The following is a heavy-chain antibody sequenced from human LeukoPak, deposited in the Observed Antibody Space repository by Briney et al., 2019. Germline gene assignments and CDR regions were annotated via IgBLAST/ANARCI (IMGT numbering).Heavy chain of an antibody. Sequence: GGSLRLSCAASGFTFSSYWMHWVRQAPGKRLVWVSRINSAGTKINYADSVKRRFTISRDNAKNTLYLQMNSLRVEDMAVYYCARGGPGEGIYDPHWFDPWGQGTLVTVSS. CDR2: INSAGTKI. V-gene: IGHV3-74*01. D-gene: IGHD5/OR15-5a*01. CDR3: ARGGPGEGIYDPHWFDP. J-gene: IGHJ5*02. CDR1: GFTFSSYW.